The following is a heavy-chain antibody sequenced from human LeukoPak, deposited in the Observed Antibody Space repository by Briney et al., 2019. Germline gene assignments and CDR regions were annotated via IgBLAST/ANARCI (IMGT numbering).Heavy chain of an antibody. V-gene: IGHV4-34*01. D-gene: IGHD1-26*01. J-gene: IGHJ4*02. Sequence: SETLSLTCAVYGGSFSGYYWSWIRQPPGKGLEWIGEINHSGSTNYNPSLKSRVTISVDTSKNQFSLKLSSVTAADTAVYYCARVGATGILFDYWGQGTLVTVSS. CDR3: ARVGATGILFDY. CDR1: GGSFSGYY. CDR2: INHSGST.